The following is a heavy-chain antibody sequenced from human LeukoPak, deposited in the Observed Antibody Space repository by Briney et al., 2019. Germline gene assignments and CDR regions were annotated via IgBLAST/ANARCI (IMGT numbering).Heavy chain of an antibody. V-gene: IGHV1-8*01. CDR1: GYTFTSYD. J-gene: IGHJ4*02. Sequence: ASVKVSCKASGYTFTSYDINWVRQATGQGLEWMGWMNPNSGNTGYSQKFQGRVTMTRNTSIRTDYMELSSLRSEDTAVYYCARALKDYYDSSGYEQSFDYWGQGTLVTVSS. CDR3: ARALKDYYDSSGYEQSFDY. CDR2: MNPNSGNT. D-gene: IGHD3-22*01.